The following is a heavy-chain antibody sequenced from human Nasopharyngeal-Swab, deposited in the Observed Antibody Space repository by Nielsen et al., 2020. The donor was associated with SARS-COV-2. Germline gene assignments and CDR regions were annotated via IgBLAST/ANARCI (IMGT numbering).Heavy chain of an antibody. J-gene: IGHJ3*02. CDR2: VNPNEGDT. CDR1: GYTFTGHF. CDR3: ARRGSPRIVDALDI. D-gene: IGHD2-15*01. Sequence: ASVKVSCKASGYTFTGHFIHWVRQAPGQGLEWMGWVNPNEGDTKYAQKFQGRVTMTRDTSISTGYMELRRLRPDDTGVYYCARRGSPRIVDALDIWGQGTMVTVSS. V-gene: IGHV1-2*02.